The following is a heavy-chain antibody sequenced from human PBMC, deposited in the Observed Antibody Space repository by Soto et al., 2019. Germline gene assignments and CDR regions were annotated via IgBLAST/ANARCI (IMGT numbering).Heavy chain of an antibody. Sequence: QVQLVQSGAEVKKPGSSVKVSCKASGGTFSSYAISWVRQAPGQGLEWMGGIIPIFGTANYAQKFQGRVTITADESTSTAYMELSSLRSEDTAVYYCAMVYYYGSGSSDNWFDPWGQGTLVTVSS. CDR1: GGTFSSYA. V-gene: IGHV1-69*01. J-gene: IGHJ5*02. CDR3: AMVYYYGSGSSDNWFDP. CDR2: IIPIFGTA. D-gene: IGHD3-10*01.